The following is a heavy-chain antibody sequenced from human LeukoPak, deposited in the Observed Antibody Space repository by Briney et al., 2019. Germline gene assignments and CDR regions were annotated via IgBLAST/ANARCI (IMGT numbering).Heavy chain of an antibody. Sequence: SETLSLTCAVSGGSISSGGYSWSWIRQPPGKGLEWIGYIYHSGSTNYNPSLKSRVTISVDTSKNQFSLKLSSVTAADTAVYYCARVGYYAPRDDAFDIWGQGTMVTVSS. CDR2: IYHSGST. J-gene: IGHJ3*02. CDR1: GGSISSGGYS. D-gene: IGHD2-2*01. CDR3: ARVGYYAPRDDAFDI. V-gene: IGHV4-30-2*01.